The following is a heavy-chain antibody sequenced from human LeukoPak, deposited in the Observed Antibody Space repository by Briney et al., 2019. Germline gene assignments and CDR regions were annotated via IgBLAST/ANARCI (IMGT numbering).Heavy chain of an antibody. CDR3: ARRGHYYDSSGSDAFDI. Sequence: SETLSLTCTVSGGSISSSSYFWGWLRQPPGKGLEWVGSIYYSGSTYYNPSLKSRVTISVDTSKTQFSLKLSSVTAADTAVYYCARRGHYYDSSGSDAFDIWGQGTMATVSS. CDR2: IYYSGST. J-gene: IGHJ3*02. D-gene: IGHD3-22*01. V-gene: IGHV4-39*01. CDR1: GGSISSSSYF.